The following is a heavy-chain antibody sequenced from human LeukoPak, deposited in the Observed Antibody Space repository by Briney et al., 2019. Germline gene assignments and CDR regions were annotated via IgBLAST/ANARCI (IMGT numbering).Heavy chain of an antibody. CDR2: IYNSGST. J-gene: IGHJ6*03. D-gene: IGHD3-10*01. V-gene: IGHV4-30-4*08. CDR3: ARGTGYYYYMDV. Sequence: PSQTLSLTCTVSGDSISSGDYYWSWIRQPPGKGLEWIGYIYNSGSTYYNPSLKSRVTISADTSKNQFSLKLSSVTAADTAVYYCARGTGYYYYMDVWGQGTTVTVPS. CDR1: GDSISSGDYY.